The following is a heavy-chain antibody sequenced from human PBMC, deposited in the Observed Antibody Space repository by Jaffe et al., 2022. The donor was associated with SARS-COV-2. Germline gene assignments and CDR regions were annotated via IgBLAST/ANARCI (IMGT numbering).Heavy chain of an antibody. CDR3: ARGYYDSSGYYSGGYFDY. CDR2: ISYDGSNK. D-gene: IGHD3-22*01. CDR1: GFTFSSYA. J-gene: IGHJ4*02. Sequence: QVQLVESGGGVVQPGRSLRLSCAASGFTFSSYAMHWVRQAPGKGLEWVAVISYDGSNKYYADSVKGRFTISRDNSKNTLYLQMNSLRAEDTAVYYCARGYYDSSGYYSGGYFDYWGQGTLVTVSS. V-gene: IGHV3-30-3*01.